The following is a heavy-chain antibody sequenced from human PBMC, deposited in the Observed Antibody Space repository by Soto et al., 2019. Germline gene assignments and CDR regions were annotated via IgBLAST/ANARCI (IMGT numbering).Heavy chain of an antibody. CDR2: IIPIFGKV. J-gene: IGHJ6*02. Sequence: QVQLVQSGAEVKKPGSSVKVSCKASGGTFNSYALSWVRQASGQGLEWMGGIIPIFGKVNFAQNFQGRVTITADESTSTAYMELSSLGSEDTAVYYCARVGSAAASAGLGYYNYPMDVWGHGTTVIVSS. CDR3: ARVGSAAASAGLGYYNYPMDV. CDR1: GGTFNSYA. V-gene: IGHV1-69*01. D-gene: IGHD6-13*01.